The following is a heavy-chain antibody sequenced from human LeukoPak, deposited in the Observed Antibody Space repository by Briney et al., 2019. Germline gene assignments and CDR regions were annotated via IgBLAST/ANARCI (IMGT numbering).Heavy chain of an antibody. CDR2: ISWNSGSI. D-gene: IGHD6-13*01. CDR1: GLTFDDYA. CDR3: VAAAGNDYYYYGMDV. V-gene: IGHV3-9*01. J-gene: IGHJ6*02. Sequence: PGRSLRLSCAASGLTFDDYAMHWDRQAPGKGLEWVSGISWNSGSIGYADSVKGRFTISRDNAKNSLYLQMNSLRAEDTALYYCVAAAGNDYYYYGMDVWGQGTTVTVSS.